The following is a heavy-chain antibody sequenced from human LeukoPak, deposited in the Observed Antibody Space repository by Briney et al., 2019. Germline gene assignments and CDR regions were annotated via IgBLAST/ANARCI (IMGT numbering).Heavy chain of an antibody. CDR3: ARDVGFIVGATPVAFDI. CDR2: IYSGGST. CDR1: GFTVSSNY. V-gene: IGHV3-66*01. D-gene: IGHD1-26*01. Sequence: QPGGSLRLSCAASGFTVSSNYMTWVRQAPGKGLEWVSVIYSGGSTYYADSVKGRFTISRDTPKNTLYLQMNSLRADDTAVYYCARDVGFIVGATPVAFDIWGQGTMVTVTS. J-gene: IGHJ3*02.